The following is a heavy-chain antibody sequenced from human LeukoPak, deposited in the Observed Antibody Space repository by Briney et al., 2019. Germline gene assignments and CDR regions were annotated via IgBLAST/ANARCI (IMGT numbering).Heavy chain of an antibody. J-gene: IGHJ4*02. CDR2: ISGSGGST. Sequence: PGGSLRLSCAASGFTFSSYATSWVRQAPGKGLEWVSAISGSGGSTYYADSVKGRFTISRDNSKNTLYLQMNSLRAEDTAVYYCASQRWLQLGFDYWGQGTLVTVSS. CDR1: GFTFSSYA. V-gene: IGHV3-23*01. CDR3: ASQRWLQLGFDY. D-gene: IGHD5-12*01.